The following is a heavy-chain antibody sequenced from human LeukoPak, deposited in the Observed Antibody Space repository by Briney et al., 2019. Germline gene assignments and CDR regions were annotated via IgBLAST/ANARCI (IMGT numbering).Heavy chain of an antibody. J-gene: IGHJ5*02. D-gene: IGHD3-22*01. CDR1: GYTFTSYD. V-gene: IGHV1-8*01. Sequence: ASVKVSCKASGYTFTSYDINWVRQAPGQGLEWMGWMNPNSGNTGYAQKFQGRVTMTRNTSISTAYMELSSLRSEDTAVYYCARVGDSSGYYYGGNWFDPWGQGTLVTVSS. CDR3: ARVGDSSGYYYGGNWFDP. CDR2: MNPNSGNT.